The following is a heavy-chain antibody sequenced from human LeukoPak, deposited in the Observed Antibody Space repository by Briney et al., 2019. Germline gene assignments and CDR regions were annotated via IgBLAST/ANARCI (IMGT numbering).Heavy chain of an antibody. Sequence: AGGSLRLSCAASGFTFSSYGMHWVGQAPGKGLEWVAVISYDGSNKYYADSVKGRFTISRDNSKNTLYLQMNSLRAEDTAVYYCAKDHSVGATKGYFDYWGQGTLVTVSS. CDR3: AKDHSVGATKGYFDY. J-gene: IGHJ4*02. V-gene: IGHV3-30*18. CDR2: ISYDGSNK. CDR1: GFTFSSYG. D-gene: IGHD1-26*01.